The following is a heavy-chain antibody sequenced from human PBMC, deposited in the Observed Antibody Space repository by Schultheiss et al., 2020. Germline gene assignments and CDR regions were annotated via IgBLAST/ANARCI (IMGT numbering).Heavy chain of an antibody. J-gene: IGHJ6*02. D-gene: IGHD2-2*01. V-gene: IGHV4-4*07. CDR1: GGSISSYY. CDR2: INSSGST. Sequence: SQTLSLTCTVSGGSISSYYWSWIRQPAGKGLEWIGRINSSGSTNYNPSLKSRVTMSVDTSKNQFSLKLSSVTAADTAVYYCARAAGSTSRGYYYYYGVDVWGQGNTVTVSS. CDR3: ARAAGSTSRGYYYYYGVDV.